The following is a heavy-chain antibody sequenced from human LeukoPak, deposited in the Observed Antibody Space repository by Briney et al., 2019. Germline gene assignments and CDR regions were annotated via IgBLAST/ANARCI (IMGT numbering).Heavy chain of an antibody. CDR1: GFTFSGSA. D-gene: IGHD3-22*01. V-gene: IGHV3-73*01. CDR2: IRNKANSYAT. J-gene: IGHJ5*02. Sequence: GGSLRLSCAASGFTFSGSAMHWVRQASGKGLEWVGRIRNKANSYATAYAASVRGRFTISRDESKNTAYLQMNSLRTEETAVYYCTRRATDDSSGYYSTWGQGTLVTVSS. CDR3: TRRATDDSSGYYST.